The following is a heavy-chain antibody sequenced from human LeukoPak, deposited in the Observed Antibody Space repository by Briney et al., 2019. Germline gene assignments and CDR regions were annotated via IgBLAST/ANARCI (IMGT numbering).Heavy chain of an antibody. Sequence: GGSLRLSCAASGFTFSSYGMHWVRQAPGKGLEWVAFIRYDGSNKYYADSVKGRFTISRDNSKNTLYLQMNSLRAEDTAVYYCAKGGGSGSYYNNYYMDVWGKGTTVTVSS. D-gene: IGHD3-10*01. J-gene: IGHJ6*03. CDR1: GFTFSSYG. CDR2: IRYDGSNK. CDR3: AKGGGSGSYYNNYYMDV. V-gene: IGHV3-30*02.